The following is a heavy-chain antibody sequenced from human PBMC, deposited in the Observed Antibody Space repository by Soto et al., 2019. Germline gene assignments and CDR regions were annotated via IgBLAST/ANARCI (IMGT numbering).Heavy chain of an antibody. CDR1: GGTFSSYA. CDR3: ASDSISPTPPFRIAAAGPFDY. CDR2: IIPIFGTA. D-gene: IGHD6-13*01. V-gene: IGHV1-69*13. Sequence: SVKVSCKASGGTFSSYAISWVRQAPGQGLEWMGGIIPIFGTANYAQKFQGRVTITADESTSTAYMELSSLRSEDTAVYYCASDSISPTPPFRIAAAGPFDYWGQGTLVTVSS. J-gene: IGHJ4*02.